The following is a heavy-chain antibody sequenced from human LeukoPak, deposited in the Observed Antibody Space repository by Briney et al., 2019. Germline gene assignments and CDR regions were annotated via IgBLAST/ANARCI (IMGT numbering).Heavy chain of an antibody. CDR3: AKWGDYDVLTGYYVSDY. CDR2: ITGSGGNT. V-gene: IGHV3-23*01. J-gene: IGHJ4*02. Sequence: PGASLRLSCAASGFTFSNYAMSWVRQAPGKGLDWVSAITGSGGNTYYADSVKGRFIISKDNSKNTLYLQMNSLRAEDTAVYYCAKWGDYDVLTGYYVSDYWGQGALVTVSS. D-gene: IGHD3-9*01. CDR1: GFTFSNYA.